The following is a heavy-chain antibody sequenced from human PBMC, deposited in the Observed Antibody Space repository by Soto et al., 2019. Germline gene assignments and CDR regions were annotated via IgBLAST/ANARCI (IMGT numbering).Heavy chain of an antibody. D-gene: IGHD3-10*01. CDR1: GFTFSSYA. CDR2: ISYDGSNK. J-gene: IGHJ6*02. V-gene: IGHV3-30-3*01. CDR3: ARDLETSGYYGMDV. Sequence: PGGSLRLSCAASGFTFSSYAMHWVRQAPGKGLEWVAVISYDGSNKYYADSVKGRFTISRDNSKNTLYLQMNSLRAEDTAVYYCARDLETSGYYGMDVWGQGTTVTVS.